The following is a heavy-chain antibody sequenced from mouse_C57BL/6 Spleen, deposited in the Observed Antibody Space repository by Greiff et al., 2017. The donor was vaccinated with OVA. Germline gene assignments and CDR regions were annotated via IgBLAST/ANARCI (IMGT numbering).Heavy chain of an antibody. V-gene: IGHV1-42*01. J-gene: IGHJ2*01. CDR2: INPSTGGT. Sequence: EVQLQQSGPELVKPGASVKISCKASGYSFTGYYMNWVKQSPEKSLEWIGEINPSTGGTTYSQKFKAKATLTVDKSSSTAYMQLKSLTSEDSAVYYCAVRTAGYWGQGTTLTVSS. D-gene: IGHD1-1*01. CDR1: GYSFTGYY. CDR3: AVRTAGY.